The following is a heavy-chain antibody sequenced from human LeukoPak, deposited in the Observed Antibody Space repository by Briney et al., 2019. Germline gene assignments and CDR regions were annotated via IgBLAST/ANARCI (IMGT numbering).Heavy chain of an antibody. D-gene: IGHD2-2*01. CDR2: IRYDGSNK. V-gene: IGHV3-30*02. CDR3: AKDPASWTGYFDY. Sequence: WGSLRLSCAASGFTFSSYGMHWVRQAPGKGLEWVAFIRYDGSNKYYADSVKGRFTISRDNSKNTLYLQMNSLRAEDTAVYYCAKDPASWTGYFDYGGQGTLVTVSA. CDR1: GFTFSSYG. J-gene: IGHJ4*02.